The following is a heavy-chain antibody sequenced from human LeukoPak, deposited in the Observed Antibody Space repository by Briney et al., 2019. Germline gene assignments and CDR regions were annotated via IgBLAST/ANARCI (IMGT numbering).Heavy chain of an antibody. V-gene: IGHV1-2*02. CDR1: GYTFTGYY. J-gene: IGHJ5*02. Sequence: ASVKVSCKASGYTFTGYYMRWVRQAPGQGLEWMGWINPNSGGTNYAQKFQGRVTMTRDTSISTAYMELSRLRSDDTAVYYCAREYYDYVWGSYKRFDPWGQGTLVTVSS. D-gene: IGHD3-16*01. CDR3: AREYYDYVWGSYKRFDP. CDR2: INPNSGGT.